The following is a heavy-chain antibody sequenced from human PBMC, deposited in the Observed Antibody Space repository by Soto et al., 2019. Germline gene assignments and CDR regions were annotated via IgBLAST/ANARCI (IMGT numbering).Heavy chain of an antibody. CDR3: AGTYGGNHRCYYYYGMDV. D-gene: IGHD2-15*01. CDR1: GGTFSSYA. J-gene: IGHJ6*02. V-gene: IGHV1-69*06. CDR2: IIPIFGTA. Sequence: QVQLVQSGAEVKKPGSSVKVSCKASGGTFSSYAISWVRQAPGQGLEWMGGIIPIFGTANYAQKFQGRVTITADTSTSTAYMEMSRLRSEDTAVYYCAGTYGGNHRCYYYYGMDVWGQGTTVTVSS.